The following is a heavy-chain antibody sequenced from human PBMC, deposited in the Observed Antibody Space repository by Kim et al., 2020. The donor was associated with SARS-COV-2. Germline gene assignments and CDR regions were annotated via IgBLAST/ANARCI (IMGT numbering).Heavy chain of an antibody. V-gene: IGHV4-59*13. Sequence: SETLSLTCTVSGGSISSYYWSWIRQPPGKGLEWIGYIYYSGSTNYNPSLKSRVTISVDTSKNQFSLKLSSVTAADTAVYYCARVQHSSSYEKDYYGMDVWGQGTTVTVSS. J-gene: IGHJ6*02. D-gene: IGHD6-6*01. CDR2: IYYSGST. CDR3: ARVQHSSSYEKDYYGMDV. CDR1: GGSISSYY.